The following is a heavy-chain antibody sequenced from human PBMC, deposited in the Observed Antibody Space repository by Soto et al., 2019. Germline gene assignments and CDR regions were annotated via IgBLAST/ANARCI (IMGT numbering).Heavy chain of an antibody. Sequence: EVQLVESGGGLVQPGRSLRLSCAASGFTFDDYAMHWVRQAPGKGLEWVSGISWNSGSIGYADSVKGRFTISRDNAKNSLYLQMNSLRAEDTALYYCAKGLRYFAGPYYYGMDVWGQGTTVTVSS. D-gene: IGHD3-9*01. J-gene: IGHJ6*02. CDR2: ISWNSGSI. CDR3: AKGLRYFAGPYYYGMDV. V-gene: IGHV3-9*01. CDR1: GFTFDDYA.